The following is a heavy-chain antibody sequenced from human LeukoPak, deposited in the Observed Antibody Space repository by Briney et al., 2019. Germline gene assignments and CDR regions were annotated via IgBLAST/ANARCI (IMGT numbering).Heavy chain of an antibody. J-gene: IGHJ4*02. CDR2: MNPYSGNK. V-gene: IGHV1-8*01. Sequence: GASVKVXCXASGYTFTSYDINWGRQATGQGPEWMGWMNPYSGNKGYAQKFQDRFTMTRNTSISTAYMELSSLRSEDTAVYYCAREALKWGQGTLVTVSS. CDR3: AREALK. CDR1: GYTFTSYD.